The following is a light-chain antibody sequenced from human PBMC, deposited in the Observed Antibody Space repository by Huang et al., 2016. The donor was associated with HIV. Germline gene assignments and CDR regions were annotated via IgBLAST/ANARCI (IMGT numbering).Light chain of an antibody. CDR3: QQYDDLPLT. CDR2: DAS. V-gene: IGKV1-33*01. Sequence: DIQMTQSPSSLSASVGDRVTITCQASQAINNYLSWFQQKPGKAPKLLIYDASTLETGVPSRFSGGGSGTDFTFTISSLQPEDIATYYCQQYDDLPLTFGGGTKLDI. J-gene: IGKJ4*01. CDR1: QAINNY.